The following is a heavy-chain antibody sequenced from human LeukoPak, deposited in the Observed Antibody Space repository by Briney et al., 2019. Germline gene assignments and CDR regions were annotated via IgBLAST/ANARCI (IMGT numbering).Heavy chain of an antibody. D-gene: IGHD4-17*01. CDR1: GGSISSGGYY. Sequence: PSQTLSLTCTVSGGSISSGGYYWSWIRQHPGKGLEWIGYIYYSGSTYCNPSLKSRVTISVDTSKNQFSLKLSSVTAADTAVYYCARALTTVVTSPWYFDLWGRGTLVTVS. J-gene: IGHJ2*01. CDR3: ARALTTVVTSPWYFDL. V-gene: IGHV4-31*03. CDR2: IYYSGST.